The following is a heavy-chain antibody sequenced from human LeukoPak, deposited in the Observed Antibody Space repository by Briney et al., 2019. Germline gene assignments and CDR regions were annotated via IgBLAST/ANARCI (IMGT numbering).Heavy chain of an antibody. CDR3: AKCPFYGDYSYFDY. Sequence: GGSLRLSCAASGFTFSYYWMHWVRQAPGKGLVWVSRISDDGSRTTYADSVKGRFTISRDNSKNTLYLQMNSLRAEDTAVYYCAKCPFYGDYSYFDYWGQGTLVTVSS. CDR1: GFTFSYYW. V-gene: IGHV3-74*01. J-gene: IGHJ4*02. D-gene: IGHD4-17*01. CDR2: ISDDGSRT.